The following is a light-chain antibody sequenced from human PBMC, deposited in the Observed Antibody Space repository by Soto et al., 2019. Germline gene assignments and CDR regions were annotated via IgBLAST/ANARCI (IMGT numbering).Light chain of an antibody. CDR3: QQYNSYSIT. CDR2: KAS. V-gene: IGKV1-5*03. J-gene: IGKJ5*01. CDR1: QTISSW. Sequence: DIQTTQSPSTLSGSVGDRVTITCRASQTISSWLAWYQQKPGKAPKLLIYKASTLKSGVPSRFSGSGSGTEFTLTISSLQPDDFATYYCQQYNSYSITFGQGTRLEI.